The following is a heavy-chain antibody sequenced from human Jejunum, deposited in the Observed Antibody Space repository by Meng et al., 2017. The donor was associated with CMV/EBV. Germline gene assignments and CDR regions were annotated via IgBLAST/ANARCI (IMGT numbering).Heavy chain of an antibody. V-gene: IGHV3-23*01. D-gene: IGHD3-9*01. J-gene: IGHJ4*02. CDR2: ISDSGGST. Sequence: FTFSNYAMSWVRQIPGKGLGWVSAISDSGGSTYYADSAKGRFTISRDNSKNTLYLQMNSLRAEDTAVYYCVASYYDIVTGYSKFDYWGQGTLVTVSS. CDR1: FTFSNYA. CDR3: VASYYDIVTGYSKFDY.